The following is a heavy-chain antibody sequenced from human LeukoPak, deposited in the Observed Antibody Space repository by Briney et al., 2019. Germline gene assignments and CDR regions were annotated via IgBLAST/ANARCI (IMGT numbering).Heavy chain of an antibody. Sequence: SETLSLTCAVYGGSFSGYYWSWIRQPPGKGLEWIGEINHSGSTNYNPSLKSRVTISVDTSKNQFSLRLSSVTAADTAVYYCTRDRGQWVVDHWGQGTLVTVSS. CDR1: GGSFSGYY. D-gene: IGHD6-19*01. CDR3: TRDRGQWVVDH. J-gene: IGHJ4*02. CDR2: INHSGST. V-gene: IGHV4-34*01.